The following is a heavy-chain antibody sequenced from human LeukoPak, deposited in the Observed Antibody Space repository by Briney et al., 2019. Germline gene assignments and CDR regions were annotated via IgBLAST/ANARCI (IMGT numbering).Heavy chain of an antibody. D-gene: IGHD4-23*01. V-gene: IGHV1-8*01. Sequence: ASVTVSCKASGYTFTSYDINWVRQATGQGLEWMGWMNPNSGNTGYAQKFQGRVTMTRNTSISTAYMELSSLRSEDTAVYYCARGATVVTRPGNDYWGQGTLVTVSS. CDR3: ARGATVVTRPGNDY. J-gene: IGHJ4*02. CDR1: GYTFTSYD. CDR2: MNPNSGNT.